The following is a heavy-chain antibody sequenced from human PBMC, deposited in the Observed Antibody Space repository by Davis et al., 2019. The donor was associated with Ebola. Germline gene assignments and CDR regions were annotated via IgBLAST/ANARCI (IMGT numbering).Heavy chain of an antibody. J-gene: IGHJ4*02. CDR2: ITPFRGNT. Sequence: SVNVSCKGSGYTYSRYGINWVGQAPGQPLEWMGWITPFRGNTKYEPEFQGIVTVTINTAATTVYMELRSLTSDDTAEYFCARRRNGGCDLYYWGQGTLVTVSS. CDR3: ARRRNGGCDLYY. CDR1: GYTYSRYG. V-gene: IGHV1-18*01. D-gene: IGHD5-12*01.